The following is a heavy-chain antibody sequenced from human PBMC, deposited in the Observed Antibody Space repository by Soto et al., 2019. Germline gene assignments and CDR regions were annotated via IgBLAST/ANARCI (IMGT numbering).Heavy chain of an antibody. CDR1: GGSFSGYY. J-gene: IGHJ6*02. D-gene: IGHD6-19*01. V-gene: IGHV4-34*01. Sequence: PSETLSLTCAVYGGSFSGYYWSWIRQPPGKGLEWIGEINHSGSTNYNPSLKSRVTISVDTSKNQFSLKLSSVTAADTAVYYCARDALYSSGWSGQHYGMDVWGQGTTVTVS. CDR3: ARDALYSSGWSGQHYGMDV. CDR2: INHSGST.